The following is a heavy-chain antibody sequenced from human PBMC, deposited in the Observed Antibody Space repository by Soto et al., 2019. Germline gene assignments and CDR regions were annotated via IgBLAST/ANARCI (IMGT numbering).Heavy chain of an antibody. Sequence: QVQLVESGGGVVQPGRSLRLSCEASGFTFSSYAMHWVRQAPGKGLEWVAVISYDGSNKYYADSVKGRFTISRDNSKNTLYLQMNSLRAEDTAVYYCASDHLVAGEMATIHFDYWGQGTLVTVSS. V-gene: IGHV3-30-3*01. D-gene: IGHD5-12*01. CDR3: ASDHLVAGEMATIHFDY. J-gene: IGHJ4*02. CDR1: GFTFSSYA. CDR2: ISYDGSNK.